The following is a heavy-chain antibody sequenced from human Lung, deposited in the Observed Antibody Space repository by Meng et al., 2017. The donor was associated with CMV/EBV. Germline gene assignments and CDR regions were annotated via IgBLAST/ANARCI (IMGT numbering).Heavy chain of an antibody. CDR1: GGSFSGYY. V-gene: IGHV4-34*01. CDR2: INHSGST. J-gene: IGHJ1*01. Sequence: GSLRLXCAVYGGSFSGYYWSWIRQPPGKGLEWIGEINHSGSTNYNPSLKSRVTISVDTSKNQFSLKLSSVTAADTAVYYCARAQSTVTTGRNFQYWGQGTLVTVSS. CDR3: ARAQSTVTTGRNFQY. D-gene: IGHD4-17*01.